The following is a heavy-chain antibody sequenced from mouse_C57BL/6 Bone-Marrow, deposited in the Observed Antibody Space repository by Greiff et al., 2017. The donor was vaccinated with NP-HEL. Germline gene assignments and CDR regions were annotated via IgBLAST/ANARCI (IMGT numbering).Heavy chain of an antibody. V-gene: IGHV5-16*01. Sequence: EVKLVESEGGLVQPGSSMKLSCTASGFTFSDYYMAWVRQVPEKGLEWVANINYDGSSTYYLDSLKSRFIISRDNAKNILYLQMSSLKSEDTATYYCVRDDGNLFGYWGQGTTLTVSS. D-gene: IGHD2-1*01. CDR3: VRDDGNLFGY. CDR1: GFTFSDYY. CDR2: INYDGSST. J-gene: IGHJ2*01.